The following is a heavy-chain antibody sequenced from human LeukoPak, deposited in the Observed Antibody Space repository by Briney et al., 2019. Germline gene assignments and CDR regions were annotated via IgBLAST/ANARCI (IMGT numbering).Heavy chain of an antibody. CDR2: IYHSGST. J-gene: IGHJ4*02. CDR3: ARGGSGYYIAVFDY. D-gene: IGHD5-12*01. Sequence: PSETLSLTCAVSGGSINSNDWWSWVRQPPGKGLEWIGEIYHSGSTNYSPSLKSRVTISVDTSKTHLSLRLSSVTAADTAVYYCARGGSGYYIAVFDYWGQGTLVTVSS. V-gene: IGHV4-4*02. CDR1: GGSINSNDW.